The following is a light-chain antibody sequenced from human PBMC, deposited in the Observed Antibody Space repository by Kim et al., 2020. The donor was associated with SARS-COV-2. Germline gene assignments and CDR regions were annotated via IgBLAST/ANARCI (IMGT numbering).Light chain of an antibody. V-gene: IGKV3-20*01. Sequence: EIVLTQSPCTLSLSPGERATLSCRASQSVNSNFLVWYQQKPGQAPRLLIYAASHRATGIPDRFSGSGSGTDFTLTVSRLEPEDFAVYHCQQYGNSPWTFGQGTKVEIK. CDR2: AAS. J-gene: IGKJ1*01. CDR1: QSVNSNF. CDR3: QQYGNSPWT.